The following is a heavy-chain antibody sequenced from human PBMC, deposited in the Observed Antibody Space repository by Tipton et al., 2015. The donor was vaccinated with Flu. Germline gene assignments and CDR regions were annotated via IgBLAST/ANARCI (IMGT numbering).Heavy chain of an antibody. Sequence: TLSLTCTVSGGSISSYYWSWIRQPPGKGLEWIGYIYYSGSTNYNPSLKSRVTISVDTSKNQFSLKLSSVTAADTAVYYCARDPYYYDSSGSWIWYFDLWGRGTLVTVSS. CDR2: IYYSGST. J-gene: IGHJ2*01. D-gene: IGHD3-22*01. CDR1: GGSISSYY. CDR3: ARDPYYYDSSGSWIWYFDL. V-gene: IGHV4-59*01.